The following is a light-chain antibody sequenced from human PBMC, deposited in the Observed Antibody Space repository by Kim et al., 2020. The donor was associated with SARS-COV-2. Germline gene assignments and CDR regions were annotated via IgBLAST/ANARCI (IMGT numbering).Light chain of an antibody. CDR3: SSYTPTTTFEL. Sequence: HSYPRTCPDTCMDFGSYTYFSWYQQHPGKAPTLIIYDVSKRPSEVSHRFSGSKSGNTASLTISGLQADDAADYYCSSYTPTTTFELFGGGTKVTVL. J-gene: IGLJ3*02. CDR1: CMDFGSYTY. CDR2: DVS. V-gene: IGLV2-14*04.